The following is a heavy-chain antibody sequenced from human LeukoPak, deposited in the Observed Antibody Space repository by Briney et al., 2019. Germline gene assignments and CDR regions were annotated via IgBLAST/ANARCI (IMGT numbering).Heavy chain of an antibody. D-gene: IGHD6-19*01. J-gene: IGHJ5*02. Sequence: ASVKVSCKASGYTFISYGISWVRQAPGQGLEWMGWISSHNGYTKYAQKFQGRVTMTTDTSMSTAYMELGSLRSADTAVYYCARRRAVAGVNWFDPWGQGTLVTVSS. CDR2: ISSHNGYT. V-gene: IGHV1-18*01. CDR3: ARRRAVAGVNWFDP. CDR1: GYTFISYG.